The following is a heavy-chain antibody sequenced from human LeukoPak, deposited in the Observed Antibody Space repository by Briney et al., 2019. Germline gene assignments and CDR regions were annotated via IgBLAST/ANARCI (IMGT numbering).Heavy chain of an antibody. CDR1: GFTFSSYG. Sequence: GRSLRLSCAASGFTFSSYGMHWVRQAPGKGLEWVAVISYDGSNKYYADSVKGRFTISRDNSKNTLYLQMNSLRAEDTAVYYCAKGPTDIVATMMDGSGDDAFDIWAKGQWSPSLQ. CDR2: ISYDGSNK. D-gene: IGHD5-12*01. J-gene: IGHJ3*02. V-gene: IGHV3-30*18. CDR3: AKGPTDIVATMMDGSGDDAFDI.